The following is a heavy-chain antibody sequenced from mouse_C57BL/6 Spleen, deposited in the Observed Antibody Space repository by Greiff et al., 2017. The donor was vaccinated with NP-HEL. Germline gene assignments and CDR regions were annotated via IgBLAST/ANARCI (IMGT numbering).Heavy chain of an antibody. CDR2: INPGSGGT. Sequence: VQLQQSGAELVRPGTSVKVSCKASGYAFTNYLIEWVKQRPGQGLEWIGAINPGSGGTNYNEKFKGKATLTADKSSSTAYMQLSSLTSEDSAVYFCARGSSSWFAYWGQGTLVTVSA. V-gene: IGHV1-54*01. J-gene: IGHJ3*01. D-gene: IGHD1-1*01. CDR3: ARGSSSWFAY. CDR1: GYAFTNYL.